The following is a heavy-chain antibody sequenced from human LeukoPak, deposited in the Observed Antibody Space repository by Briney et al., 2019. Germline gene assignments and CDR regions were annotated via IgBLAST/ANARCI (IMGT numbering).Heavy chain of an antibody. Sequence: SETLSLTCTVSGGSISSDHWNWIRQTPGKGLEWIGCIYYSGRTYYNPSLKSRVTISVDTSKNQFSLKLSSVTAADTAVYYCASAYDSSGYYYGWFDPWGQGTLVTVSS. D-gene: IGHD3-22*01. CDR3: ASAYDSSGYYYGWFDP. J-gene: IGHJ5*02. CDR2: IYYSGRT. V-gene: IGHV4-59*12. CDR1: GGSISSDH.